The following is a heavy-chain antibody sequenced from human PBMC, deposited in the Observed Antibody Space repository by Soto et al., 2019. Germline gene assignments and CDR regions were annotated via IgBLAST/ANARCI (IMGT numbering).Heavy chain of an antibody. CDR3: ARTYYYDSTGYYRTFDY. CDR2: AGPSGSST. D-gene: IGHD3-22*01. V-gene: IGHV3-23*01. J-gene: IGHJ4*02. Sequence: GGSLRLSCAASGFTFGSYAMSWVSLAPGKGLEWVSVAGPSGSSTFYADSVRGRFTISRDNVENTLYLQMNSLRVADTALYFCARTYYYDSTGYYRTFDYWGQGTLVTVSS. CDR1: GFTFGSYA.